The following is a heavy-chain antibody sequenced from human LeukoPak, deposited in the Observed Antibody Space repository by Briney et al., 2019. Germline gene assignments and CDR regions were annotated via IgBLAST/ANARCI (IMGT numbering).Heavy chain of an antibody. J-gene: IGHJ5*02. Sequence: SETLSLTCTVSGGSISSYCWSWVRQPPGKGLEWIGYMFDSGSSDYNHSLKSRVTMSVDTSKNQLSMELRCLTAADTAVYYCATSHDVKAAPYDLWGQRTLVTVSS. CDR2: MFDSGSS. CDR1: GGSISSYC. D-gene: IGHD2-21*01. CDR3: ATSHDVKAAPYDL. V-gene: IGHV4-4*09.